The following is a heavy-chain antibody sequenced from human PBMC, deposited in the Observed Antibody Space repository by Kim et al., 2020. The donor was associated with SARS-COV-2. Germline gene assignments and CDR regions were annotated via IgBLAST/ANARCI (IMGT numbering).Heavy chain of an antibody. V-gene: IGHV3-33*01. CDR3: ATTHYYDSSGYYSPFDY. CDR2: IWYDGSNK. J-gene: IGHJ4*02. CDR1: GFTFSSYG. D-gene: IGHD3-22*01. Sequence: GGSLRLSCAASGFTFSSYGMHWVRQAPGKGLEWVAVIWYDGSNKYYADSVKGRFTISRDNSKNTLYLQMNSLRAEDTAVYYCATTHYYDSSGYYSPFDYWGQGTLVTVSS.